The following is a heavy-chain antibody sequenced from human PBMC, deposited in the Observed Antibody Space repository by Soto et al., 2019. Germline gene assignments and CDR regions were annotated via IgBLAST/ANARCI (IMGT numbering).Heavy chain of an antibody. J-gene: IGHJ4*02. V-gene: IGHV1-69*13. D-gene: IGHD3-22*01. Sequence: SVKVSCKASGGTFSSYAISWVRQAPGQGREWMGGIIPIFGTANYAQKFQGRVTITADESTSTAYMELSSLRSEDTAVYYCASSFTYYYDSSGYKSFDYWGQGXLVTVSS. CDR3: ASSFTYYYDSSGYKSFDY. CDR2: IIPIFGTA. CDR1: GGTFSSYA.